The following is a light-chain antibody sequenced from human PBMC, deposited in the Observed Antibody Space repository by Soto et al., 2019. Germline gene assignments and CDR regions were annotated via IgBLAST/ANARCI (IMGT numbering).Light chain of an antibody. CDR2: GAS. CDR1: QSVSSSH. J-gene: IGKJ1*01. CDR3: QQYATSPWT. V-gene: IGKV3-20*01. Sequence: EIVLTQSPGTLSLSPGERATLSCRASQSVSSSHLAWYQQKPGQAPRLLIYGASSRATGIPDRFSGSGPGTHFTHTMRILVPEDCAVSYCQQYATSPWTFGQGTKVEI.